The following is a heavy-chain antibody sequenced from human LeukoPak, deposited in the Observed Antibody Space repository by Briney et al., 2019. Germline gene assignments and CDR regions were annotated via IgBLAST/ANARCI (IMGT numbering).Heavy chain of an antibody. V-gene: IGHV1-2*02. CDR2: INPNSGGT. CDR1: GYTFTGYY. Sequence: ASVKVSCKASGYTFTGYYMHWVRQAPGQGLEWMGWINPNSGGTNYAQKFQGRVTMTRDTSISTAYMELSRLRSDDTAVYYCARAQWYNWNVVFYFDYWGQGTLVTVSS. CDR3: ARAQWYNWNVVFYFDY. J-gene: IGHJ4*02. D-gene: IGHD1-1*01.